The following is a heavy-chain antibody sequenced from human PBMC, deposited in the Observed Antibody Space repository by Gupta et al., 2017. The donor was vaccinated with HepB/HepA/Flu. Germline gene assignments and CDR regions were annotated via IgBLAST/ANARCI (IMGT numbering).Heavy chain of an antibody. Sequence: QVQLVESGGGVVQPGRSLRLSCAASGFTFSSYAMHWVRQAPGKGLEWVAVISYDGSNKYYADSVKGRFTISRDNSKNTLYLQMNSLRAEDTAVYYCASHFSVTTRYGMDVWGQGTTVTVSS. CDR3: ASHFSVTTRYGMDV. V-gene: IGHV3-30-3*01. D-gene: IGHD4-17*01. J-gene: IGHJ6*02. CDR1: GFTFSSYA. CDR2: ISYDGSNK.